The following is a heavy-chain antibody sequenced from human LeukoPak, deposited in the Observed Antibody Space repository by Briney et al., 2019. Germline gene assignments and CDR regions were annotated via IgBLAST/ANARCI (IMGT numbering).Heavy chain of an antibody. CDR3: SRGNGDYDLANNWFDP. J-gene: IGHJ5*02. Sequence: SETLSLTCTVSGDSISSYYWSWLRQPPGKGLEWVGYIYTSGSPNYKPSLKSRLTISVDTSKNHFSLKLSSVTAADTAVYYCSRGNGDYDLANNWFDPWGRGTLVTVSS. CDR2: IYTSGSP. CDR1: GDSISSYY. V-gene: IGHV4-4*09. D-gene: IGHD4-17*01.